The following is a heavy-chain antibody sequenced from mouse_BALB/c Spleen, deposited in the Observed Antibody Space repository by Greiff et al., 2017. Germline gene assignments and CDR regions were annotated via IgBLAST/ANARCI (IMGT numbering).Heavy chain of an antibody. J-gene: IGHJ2*01. CDR2: IDPYNGGT. V-gene: IGHV1S135*01. D-gene: IGHD1-1*01. CDR3: ARGIYYGSSYFDY. CDR1: GYAFTSYN. Sequence: VQLQQSGPELVKPGASVKVSCKASGYAFTSYNMYWVKQSHGKSLEWIGYIDPYNGGTSYNQKFKGTATLTVDKSSSTAYMHLNSLTSEDSAVYYCARGIYYGSSYFDYWGQGTTLTVSS.